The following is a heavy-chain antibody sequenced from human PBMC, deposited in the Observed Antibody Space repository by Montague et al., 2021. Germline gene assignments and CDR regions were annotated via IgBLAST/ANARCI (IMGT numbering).Heavy chain of an antibody. CDR2: INGNSINI. V-gene: IGHV3-9*01. CDR1: GFIFNNYV. J-gene: IGHJ4*02. Sequence: SLRLSCAASGFIFNNYVMNWVRQAPGKGLEWVSGINGNSINIDYADSLKGRFTISIDNAKNSLYLQMNSLRAEDTAFYYCVKDTRDYYPDFWGQGILVTVSS. CDR3: VKDTRDYYPDF. D-gene: IGHD3-3*01.